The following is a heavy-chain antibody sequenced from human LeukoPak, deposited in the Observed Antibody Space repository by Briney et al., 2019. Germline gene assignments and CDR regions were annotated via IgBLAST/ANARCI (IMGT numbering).Heavy chain of an antibody. CDR3: ARGGLESPWSGYNAPDF. D-gene: IGHD3-3*01. CDR1: GFIFSNFD. J-gene: IGHJ4*02. Sequence: GGSLRLSCAASGFIFSNFDMHWVRQAPAQGLEYVSSINAGGGSTYYAASVKGRFTISRDAVKDTLYLQMGSVRIEDTAVYYCARGGLESPWSGYNAPDFWGQGTLVAVSS. CDR2: INAGGGST. V-gene: IGHV3-64*02.